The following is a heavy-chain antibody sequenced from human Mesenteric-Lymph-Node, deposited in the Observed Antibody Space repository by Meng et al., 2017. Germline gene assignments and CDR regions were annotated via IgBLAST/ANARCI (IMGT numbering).Heavy chain of an antibody. J-gene: IGHJ4*02. CDR3: AKDLATMAD. Sequence: EVQLVVSGGGLVTPGGSLRLSCAASGFTFNSYTMSWVRQAPGKGLAWVSTITGSGVSIYYADSVKGRFTISRDNSKNTLYLQMDSLRAEDTAVYYCAKDLATMADWGQGTLVTVSS. V-gene: IGHV3-23*04. D-gene: IGHD5-12*01. CDR1: GFTFNSYT. CDR2: ITGSGVSI.